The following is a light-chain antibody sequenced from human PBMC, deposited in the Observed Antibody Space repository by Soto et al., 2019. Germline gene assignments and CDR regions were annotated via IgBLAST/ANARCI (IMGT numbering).Light chain of an antibody. CDR3: QQRSNWLSIT. V-gene: IGKV3-11*01. CDR1: QSVSSY. CDR2: DAS. J-gene: IGKJ5*01. Sequence: EIVLTQSPATLSLSPGERATLSCRASQSVSSYLAWYQQKPGQAPRLLIYDASNRATGIPARFSGSGSGKDFTLTISSLEPEDFAVYYCQQRSNWLSITFGQGKRLEI.